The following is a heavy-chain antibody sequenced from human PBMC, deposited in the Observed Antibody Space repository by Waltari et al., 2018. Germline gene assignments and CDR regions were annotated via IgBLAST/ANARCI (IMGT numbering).Heavy chain of an antibody. Sequence: QVQLQQWGAGLLKPSETPSLTCAVYGGSFSGYYWSWIRQPPGKGLEWIGEINHSGSTNYNPSLKSRVTISVDTSNNQFSLKLSSVTAADTAVYYCAREQSGYVSYYMDVWGKGTTVTISS. CDR3: AREQSGYVSYYMDV. CDR1: GGSFSGYY. CDR2: INHSGST. J-gene: IGHJ6*03. D-gene: IGHD5-12*01. V-gene: IGHV4-34*01.